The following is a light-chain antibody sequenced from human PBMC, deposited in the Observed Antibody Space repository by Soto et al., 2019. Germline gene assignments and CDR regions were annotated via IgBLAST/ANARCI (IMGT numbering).Light chain of an antibody. Sequence: DIQMTQSPSTLSASVGHIFTIACRASQSISSWLAWYQQKPGKAPKLLIYKASSLESGVPSRFSGSGSGTEFTLTISSLQPDDFATYYCQHYNSYPWTFGQGTKVDTK. CDR2: KAS. V-gene: IGKV1-5*03. CDR3: QHYNSYPWT. CDR1: QSISSW. J-gene: IGKJ1*01.